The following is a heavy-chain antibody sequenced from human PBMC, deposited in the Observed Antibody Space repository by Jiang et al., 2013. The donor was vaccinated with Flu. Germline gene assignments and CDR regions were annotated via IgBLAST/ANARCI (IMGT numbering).Heavy chain of an antibody. V-gene: IGHV4-34*11. CDR2: IYYSGST. CDR1: GGSFSGYY. Sequence: LLKPSETLSLTCAVYGGSFSGYYWSWIRQPPGKGLEWIAYIYYSGSTSYNPSLKSRVTISVDTSKNQFSLTLSSVTAADTAVYYCARDPGQQLAYFGYWGQGTLVTVSS. J-gene: IGHJ4*02. D-gene: IGHD6-13*01. CDR3: ARDPGQQLAYFGY.